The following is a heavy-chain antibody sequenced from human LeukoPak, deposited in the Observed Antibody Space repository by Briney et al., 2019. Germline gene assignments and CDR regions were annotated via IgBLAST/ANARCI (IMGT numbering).Heavy chain of an antibody. D-gene: IGHD3/OR15-3a*01. CDR1: GFTFSDYG. CDR2: ISYDGCNK. J-gene: IGHJ4*02. V-gene: IGHV3-30*18. CDR3: AKDNGLGIWFSLDY. Sequence: GGSPRLSCAASGFTFSDYGIHWVRQAPGKGLEWVAVISYDGCNKYYADSVKGRLTISRDNSNNTLYLQMNSLRAEDTAVYYCAKDNGLGIWFSLDYWGQGTLDGVSS.